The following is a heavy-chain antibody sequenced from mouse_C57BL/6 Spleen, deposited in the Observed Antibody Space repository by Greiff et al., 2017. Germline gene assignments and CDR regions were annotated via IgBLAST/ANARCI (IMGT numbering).Heavy chain of an antibody. D-gene: IGHD3-1*01. Sequence: VQLQQSGPELVKPGASVKMSCKASGYTFTDYNMHWVKQSHGKSLEWIGYINPNNGGTSYNQKFKGKATLTVNKSSSTAYMELRSLTSEDSAVYYCAREAWHGAWFAYWGQGTLVTVSA. V-gene: IGHV1-22*01. CDR3: AREAWHGAWFAY. J-gene: IGHJ3*01. CDR2: INPNNGGT. CDR1: GYTFTDYN.